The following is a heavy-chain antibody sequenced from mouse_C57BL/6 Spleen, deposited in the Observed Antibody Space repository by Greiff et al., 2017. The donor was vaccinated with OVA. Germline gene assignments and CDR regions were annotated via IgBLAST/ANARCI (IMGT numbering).Heavy chain of an antibody. CDR3: ARSIITTVVARGFDY. CDR2: IYPGDGDT. CDR1: GYAFSSSW. J-gene: IGHJ2*01. Sequence: QVQLKQSGPELVKPGASVKISCKASGYAFSSSWMNWVKQRPGKGLEWIGRIYPGDGDTNYNGKFKGKATLTADKSSSTAYMQLSSLTSEDSAVYFCARSIITTVVARGFDYWGQGTTLTVSS. D-gene: IGHD1-1*01. V-gene: IGHV1-82*01.